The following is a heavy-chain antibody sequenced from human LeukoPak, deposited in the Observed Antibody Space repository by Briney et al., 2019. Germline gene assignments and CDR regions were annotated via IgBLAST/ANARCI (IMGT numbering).Heavy chain of an antibody. CDR3: TTDDDYGDYEAY. V-gene: IGHV3-15*01. CDR1: GFTFSNAW. CDR2: IKSKTDGGTT. D-gene: IGHD4-17*01. Sequence: GGSLRLSCAASGFTFSNAWMSWVRQAPGKGLEWVGRIKSKTDGGTTDYAAPVKGRFTISRDDSKNTLYLQMNSLKTEDTAVYYSTTDDDYGDYEAYWGQGTLVTVSS. J-gene: IGHJ4*02.